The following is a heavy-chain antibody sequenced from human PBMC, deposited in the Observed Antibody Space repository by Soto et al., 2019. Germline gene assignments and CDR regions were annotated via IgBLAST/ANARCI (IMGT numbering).Heavy chain of an antibody. V-gene: IGHV1-69*13. Sequence: SVKVSCKASGGTFSSYAISWVRQAPGQGLEWMGGIIPIFGTANYAQKFQGRVTITADESTSTAYMELSSLRSEDTAVYYCARARDYYDSSGYYPFYYYGMDVWGQGTKVTVSS. D-gene: IGHD3-22*01. CDR1: GGTFSSYA. CDR2: IIPIFGTA. CDR3: ARARDYYDSSGYYPFYYYGMDV. J-gene: IGHJ6*02.